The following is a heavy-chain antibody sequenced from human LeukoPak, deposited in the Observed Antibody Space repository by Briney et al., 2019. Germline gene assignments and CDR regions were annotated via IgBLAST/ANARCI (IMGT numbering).Heavy chain of an antibody. J-gene: IGHJ4*02. Sequence: SETLSLTCTVSGGSISSYYWSWIRQSPGKGLEWIGYIYYSGNTNYNPSLKSRVTISVDTSKNQFSLRLSSVTAADTAVYYCAKDLRFGYYDSSGYYAYWGQGTLVTVSS. V-gene: IGHV4-59*01. CDR3: AKDLRFGYYDSSGYYAY. CDR1: GGSISSYY. CDR2: IYYSGNT. D-gene: IGHD3-22*01.